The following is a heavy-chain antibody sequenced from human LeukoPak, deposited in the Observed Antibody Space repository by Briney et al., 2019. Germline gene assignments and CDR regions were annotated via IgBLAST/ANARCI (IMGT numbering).Heavy chain of an antibody. CDR1: GFTLRSYG. J-gene: IGHJ4*02. V-gene: IGHV3-30*03. Sequence: GRSLRLSCAASGFTLRSYGMHWVRQAPGKGLEWVAVISSDGSSKNYADSMKGQFTISRDNSKNTLFLQMSNLRAEDTAVYYCARDSPRLSGWLGHFDYWGQGTLVTVSS. D-gene: IGHD6-19*01. CDR3: ARDSPRLSGWLGHFDY. CDR2: ISSDGSSK.